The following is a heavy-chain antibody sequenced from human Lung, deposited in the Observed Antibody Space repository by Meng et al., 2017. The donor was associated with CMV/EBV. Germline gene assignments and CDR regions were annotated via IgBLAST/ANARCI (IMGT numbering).Heavy chain of an antibody. Sequence: GSLRLSCTVYGGSFSEYDWSWIRQSPGKGLEWIGEINHSGNTTYNPSLKSRATISIDASKRQFSLKLYSVTAADTAVYYCARRSPNWGLGDWGQGTLVXVSS. D-gene: IGHD7-27*01. CDR2: INHSGNT. V-gene: IGHV4-34*01. CDR3: ARRSPNWGLGD. J-gene: IGHJ4*02. CDR1: GGSFSEYD.